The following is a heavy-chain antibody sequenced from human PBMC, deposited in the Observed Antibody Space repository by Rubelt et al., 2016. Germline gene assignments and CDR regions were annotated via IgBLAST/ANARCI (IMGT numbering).Heavy chain of an antibody. V-gene: IGHV3-7*01. CDR1: EFTFRNHW. J-gene: IGHJ3*02. D-gene: IGHD1-26*01. CDR2: IKEDGSDK. CDR3: ARPNSGRYYTGAFDI. Sequence: VQLVESGGDLGQPGGSLRLSCITSEFTFRNHWMSWVRQAPGKGLEWVANIKEDGSDKNYVDSVRGRFTISRDNAKNSLSLQMNSLLADDTAVYYCARPNSGRYYTGAFDIWGQGIMVTVSS.